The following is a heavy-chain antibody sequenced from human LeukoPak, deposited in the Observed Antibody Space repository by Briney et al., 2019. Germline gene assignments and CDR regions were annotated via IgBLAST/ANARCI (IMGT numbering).Heavy chain of an antibody. D-gene: IGHD6-13*01. CDR1: GGSISSYY. V-gene: IGHV4-59*01. CDR3: ARTTEAHSWRTRYYDYYMDV. Sequence: SETLSLTCTVSGGSISSYYWSWIRQPPGKGLEWIGYIYYSGSTNYNPSLKSRVTISVDTSKNQFSLKLSSVTAADTAVYYCARTTEAHSWRTRYYDYYMDVWDKGTTVTVSS. CDR2: IYYSGST. J-gene: IGHJ6*03.